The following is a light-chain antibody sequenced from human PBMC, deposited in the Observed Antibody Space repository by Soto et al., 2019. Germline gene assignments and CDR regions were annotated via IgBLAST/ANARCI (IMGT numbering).Light chain of an antibody. CDR3: QQYGSSLFT. CDR1: QSVSSKY. V-gene: IGKV3-20*01. Sequence: DIVLTQSPGTLSLSPGERATLSYRASQSVSSKYLAWYQQKPGQPPRVLIYGTSIRATGIPERFSGGGSGTDFTLTITRLESEDFAVYYCQQYGSSLFTFGPGTKVDFK. CDR2: GTS. J-gene: IGKJ3*01.